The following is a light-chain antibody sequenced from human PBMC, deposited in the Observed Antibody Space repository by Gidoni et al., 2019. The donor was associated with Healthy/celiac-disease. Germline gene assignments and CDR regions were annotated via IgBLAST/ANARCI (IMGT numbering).Light chain of an antibody. J-gene: IGKJ3*01. CDR2: DAS. CDR1: QDISNF. Sequence: DIQMTQSPFSLSASVGDRVTITCQASQDISNFLNLYQQKPGRAPKRLIYDASNLETGVPSRCSGSGSGTDFTFTISSLQPEDIATYYCQQYDNLPVTFGPGTKVDIK. V-gene: IGKV1-33*01. CDR3: QQYDNLPVT.